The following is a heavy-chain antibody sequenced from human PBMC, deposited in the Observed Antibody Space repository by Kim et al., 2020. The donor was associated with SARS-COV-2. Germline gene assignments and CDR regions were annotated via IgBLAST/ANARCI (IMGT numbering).Heavy chain of an antibody. CDR2: IIPSRGST. D-gene: IGHD4-17*01. V-gene: IGHV1-46*01. Sequence: ASVKVSCKASGYTFTSYDIHWVRQAPGQGLEWMGIIIPSRGSTSYAQKFQGRVTMTRDKSTSTAYMELSSLRSEDTAVYYCARAVRANGCYYAMDIWGKG. CDR1: GYTFTSYD. J-gene: IGHJ6*04. CDR3: ARAVRANGCYYAMDI.